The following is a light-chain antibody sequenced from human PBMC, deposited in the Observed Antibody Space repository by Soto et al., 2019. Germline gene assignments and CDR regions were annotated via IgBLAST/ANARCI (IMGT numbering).Light chain of an antibody. CDR3: CSYACRYTLRV. Sequence: QSALTQPRSVSGSPGQSVTISCTGTSSDVGGYNYVSWYQQYPGKAPKLIIYDDSKRPSGVPDRFSGSKSGNTASLTISGLRAEDEDEYYCCSYACRYTLRVFGGGTKLTVL. CDR1: SSDVGGYNY. CDR2: DDS. V-gene: IGLV2-11*01. J-gene: IGLJ3*02.